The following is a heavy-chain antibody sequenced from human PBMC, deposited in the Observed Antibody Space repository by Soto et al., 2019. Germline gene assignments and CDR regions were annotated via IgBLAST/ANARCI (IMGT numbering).Heavy chain of an antibody. CDR1: GGSISGEGYY. Sequence: QVQLQESGPGLVEPSQTLSLTCTVSGGSISGEGYYWSWIRQYSGRCLEWIGYIHYSGSTYSNPSIKTRVTLSVDTSKAQCFLRLAAVTAADTAVYYCAAAWTATADWANWFARWGQGTLVTVSS. J-gene: IGHJ5*02. D-gene: IGHD5-18*01. CDR2: IHYSGST. CDR3: AAAWTATADWANWFAR. V-gene: IGHV4-31*03.